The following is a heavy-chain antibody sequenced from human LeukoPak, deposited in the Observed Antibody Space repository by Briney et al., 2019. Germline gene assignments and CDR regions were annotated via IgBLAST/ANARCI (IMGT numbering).Heavy chain of an antibody. CDR2: IKQDGSLQ. Sequence: GGSLRLSCTASGFTFSSFWMAWVRQAPGEGLEWVANIKQDGSLQYYGDSVKGRFTISRDNAKNSLFLQMNNLRAEDTALYYCATSYDSSGCDWGQGTLVTVSS. CDR1: GFTFSSFW. D-gene: IGHD3-22*01. J-gene: IGHJ4*02. V-gene: IGHV3-7*01. CDR3: ATSYDSSGCD.